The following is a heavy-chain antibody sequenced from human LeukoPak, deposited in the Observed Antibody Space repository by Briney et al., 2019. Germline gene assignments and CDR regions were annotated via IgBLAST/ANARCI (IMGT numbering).Heavy chain of an antibody. CDR3: AKDYGYGDYGYYYYYMDV. J-gene: IGHJ6*03. V-gene: IGHV3-33*06. D-gene: IGHD4-17*01. CDR2: IWYDGSNK. CDR1: GFTVSSNY. Sequence: GGSLRLSCAASGFTVSSNYMSWVRQAPGKGLEWVAVIWYDGSNKYYADSVKGRFTISRDNSKNTLYLQMNSLRAEDTAVYYCAKDYGYGDYGYYYYYMDVWGKGTTVTVSS.